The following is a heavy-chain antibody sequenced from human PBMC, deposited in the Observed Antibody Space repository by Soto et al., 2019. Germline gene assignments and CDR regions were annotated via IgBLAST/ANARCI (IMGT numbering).Heavy chain of an antibody. Sequence: GGSLRLSCAASGFTFSSYWMSWVRQAPGKGLEWVANIKQDGSEKYYVDSVKGRFTISRDNAKNSLYLQMNSLRAEDTAVYYCARVPGTKLVSYYYYGMDVWGQGTTVTVSS. V-gene: IGHV3-7*03. D-gene: IGHD1-7*01. J-gene: IGHJ6*02. CDR1: GFTFSSYW. CDR3: ARVPGTKLVSYYYYGMDV. CDR2: IKQDGSEK.